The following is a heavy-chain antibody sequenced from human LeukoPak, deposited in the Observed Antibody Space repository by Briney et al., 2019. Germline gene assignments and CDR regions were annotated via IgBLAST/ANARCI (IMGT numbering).Heavy chain of an antibody. J-gene: IGHJ3*02. D-gene: IGHD3-3*01. Sequence: GASVKVSCKASGYTFTSYGISWVRQAPGQGLEWMGWISTYNGNTNYAQKLQGRVTMTTDTSTSTAYMELRSLRSDDTAVYYCARDLTGWGDYQSFGVGGAFDIWGQGTMVTVSS. CDR3: ARDLTGWGDYQSFGVGGAFDI. CDR1: GYTFTSYG. V-gene: IGHV1-18*01. CDR2: ISTYNGNT.